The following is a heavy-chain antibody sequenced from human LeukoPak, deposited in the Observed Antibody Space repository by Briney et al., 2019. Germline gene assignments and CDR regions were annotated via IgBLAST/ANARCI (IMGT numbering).Heavy chain of an antibody. D-gene: IGHD1-26*01. V-gene: IGHV4-31*03. CDR1: GGSISSGGYY. J-gene: IGHJ3*02. Sequence: PSETLSLTCTVSGGSISSGGYYWSWIRQHPGKGLEWIGYIYYSGSTYYNPSLKSRVTISVDTSKNQFSLKPSSVTAADTAVYYCAREGAGSKYAFDIWGQGTMVTVSS. CDR2: IYYSGST. CDR3: AREGAGSKYAFDI.